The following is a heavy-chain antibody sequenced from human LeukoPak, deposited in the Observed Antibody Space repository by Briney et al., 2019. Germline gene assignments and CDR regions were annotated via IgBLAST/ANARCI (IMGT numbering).Heavy chain of an antibody. V-gene: IGHV3-21*01. CDR2: ISSSRIYI. CDR1: GFSFRSYS. Sequence: PGVALTVSCAPSGFSFRSYSMIWVRQAPGKGLEWASSISSSRIYIYYADSVNGRFTISRDNAKNTLYLQMNSLRAEDTAVYYCARDTGSDDDCWGQGTLVTVSS. D-gene: IGHD3-10*01. J-gene: IGHJ4*02. CDR3: ARDTGSDDDC.